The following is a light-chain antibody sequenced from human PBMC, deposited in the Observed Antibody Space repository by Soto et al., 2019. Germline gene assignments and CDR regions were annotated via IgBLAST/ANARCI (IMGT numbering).Light chain of an antibody. CDR3: ETWDSNTRV. Sequence: QPVLTQSSSASASLGSSVRLTCTLSSGHSSYIIAWHQQQPGKAPRYLMKLEGSGSHNKGSGVPDRFSGSSSVADRYLTISNLQFEDEADYYCETWDSNTRVFGGGTKLTVL. CDR1: SGHSSYI. V-gene: IGLV4-60*02. CDR2: LEGSGSH. J-gene: IGLJ3*02.